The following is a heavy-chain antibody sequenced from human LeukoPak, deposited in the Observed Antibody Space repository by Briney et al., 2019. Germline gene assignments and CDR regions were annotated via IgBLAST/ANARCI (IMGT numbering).Heavy chain of an antibody. CDR3: ARDGDSPLDAFDI. J-gene: IGHJ3*02. V-gene: IGHV4-4*07. CDR1: GGFISSYY. Sequence: SETLSLTCTVSGGFISSYYWSWIRQPAGKGLEWIGRIYTSGSTNYNPSLKSRVTMSVDTSKNQFSLKLSPVTAADTAVYYCARDGDSPLDAFDIWGQGTMVTVSS. CDR2: IYTSGST. D-gene: IGHD5-18*01.